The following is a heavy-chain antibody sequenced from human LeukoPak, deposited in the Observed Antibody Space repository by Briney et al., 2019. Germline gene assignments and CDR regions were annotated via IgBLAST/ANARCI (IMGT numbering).Heavy chain of an antibody. V-gene: IGHV3-66*01. CDR1: GFTVSSNY. CDR3: ARKYDFTGHFDY. D-gene: IGHD3-3*01. CDR2: IYSGGST. Sequence: GGSLRLSCAASGFTVSSNYMSWVRQAPGKGLEWVSGIYSGGSTYYADSVQGRFTISTDNSKNTLYLQMNSLRAEDTAVYYCARKYDFTGHFDYWGQGTLVTVSS. J-gene: IGHJ4*02.